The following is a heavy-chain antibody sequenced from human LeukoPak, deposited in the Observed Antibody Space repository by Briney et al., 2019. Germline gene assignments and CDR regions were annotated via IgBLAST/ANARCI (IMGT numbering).Heavy chain of an antibody. D-gene: IGHD3-16*01. CDR3: ATGGMTTYYDRRYYFDY. Sequence: PGGSLRLSCAASGFTFSSYAMSWVRQAPGKGLEWVSAISGSGGSTYSADSVKGRFTISRDNPKNTLYLQMNSLRAEDTAVYYCATGGMTTYYDRRYYFDYWGQGTLVTVSS. CDR1: GFTFSSYA. J-gene: IGHJ4*02. CDR2: ISGSGGST. V-gene: IGHV3-23*01.